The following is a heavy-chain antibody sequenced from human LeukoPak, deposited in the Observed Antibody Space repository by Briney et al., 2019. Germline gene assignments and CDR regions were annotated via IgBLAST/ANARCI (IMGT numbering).Heavy chain of an antibody. CDR3: AKNGDRGAYCTGGTCYPYFYYYMDV. V-gene: IGHV3-23*01. CDR1: GFTFRNYG. D-gene: IGHD2-15*01. J-gene: IGHJ6*03. CDR2: ISSTGGTT. Sequence: GGTLRLSCAASGFTFRNYGMNWVRQAPGKGLEWVSSISSTGGTTYYADSVKGRFTISGDNSKNTLYLQMNSLRAEDTAIYYCAKNGDRGAYCTGGTCYPYFYYYMDVWGKGTTVTI.